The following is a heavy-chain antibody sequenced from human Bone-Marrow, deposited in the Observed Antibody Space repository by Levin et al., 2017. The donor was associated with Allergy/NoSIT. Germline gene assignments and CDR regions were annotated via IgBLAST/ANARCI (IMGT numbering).Heavy chain of an antibody. CDR3: ARHRSDGLFHHKGMDV. J-gene: IGHJ6*02. Sequence: SETLSLTCTVSGGSITSYYWSWIRQSPGKGLNWIGYIYYTGGTNYNPSLKRRITMSVDTSKNQFSLTLNSVTAADTAVYFCARHRSDGLFHHKGMDVWGQGTTVTVSS. CDR1: GGSITSYY. V-gene: IGHV4-59*08. D-gene: IGHD2-21*01. CDR2: IYYTGGT.